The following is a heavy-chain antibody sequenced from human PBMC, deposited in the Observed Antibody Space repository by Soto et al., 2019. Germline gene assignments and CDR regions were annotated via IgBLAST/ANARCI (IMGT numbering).Heavy chain of an antibody. CDR1: GCTFTSYD. J-gene: IGHJ5*02. Sequence: AAVKVSFKASGCTFTSYDINWVRQATGQGLEWMGWMNPNSGNTGYAQKFQGRVTMTRNTSISTAYMELSSLRSEDTAVYYCARGYCSSTSCYHNWFDPWGQGTLVTVSS. V-gene: IGHV1-8*01. CDR3: ARGYCSSTSCYHNWFDP. D-gene: IGHD2-2*01. CDR2: MNPNSGNT.